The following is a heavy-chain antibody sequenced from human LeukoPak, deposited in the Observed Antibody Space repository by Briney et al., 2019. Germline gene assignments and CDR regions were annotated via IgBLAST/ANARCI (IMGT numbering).Heavy chain of an antibody. CDR1: GYTFTSYG. V-gene: IGHV1-18*01. CDR2: ISAYNGNT. J-gene: IGHJ4*02. D-gene: IGHD3-22*01. CDR3: AKRYYYDGSGYYWHPTWDY. Sequence: ASVKVSCKASGYTFTSYGISWVRQAPGQGLEWMGWISAYNGNTNYAQKLQGRVTMTTDTSTSTAYMELRSPRSDDTAVYYCAKRYYYDGSGYYWHPTWDYWGQGTLVTVSS.